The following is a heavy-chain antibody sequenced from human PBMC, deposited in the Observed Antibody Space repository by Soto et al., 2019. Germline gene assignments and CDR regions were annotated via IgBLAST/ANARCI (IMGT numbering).Heavy chain of an antibody. CDR1: GFTFSSYW. J-gene: IGHJ6*02. CDR2: INSDGSST. CDR3: ARAPAAAGSWYFYYYYGMDV. V-gene: IGHV3-74*01. Sequence: GGSLRLSCAASGFTFSSYWMHWVRQAPGKGLVWVSRINSDGSSTSYADSVKGRFTISRDNAKNTLYLQMNSLRAEDTAVYYCARAPAAAGSWYFYYYYGMDVWGQGTTVTVSS. D-gene: IGHD6-13*01.